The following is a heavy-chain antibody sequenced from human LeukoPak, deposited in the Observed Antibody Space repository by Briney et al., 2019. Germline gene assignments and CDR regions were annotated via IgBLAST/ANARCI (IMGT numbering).Heavy chain of an antibody. D-gene: IGHD1-1*01. CDR1: GGSISSSSYY. CDR2: IYYSGST. V-gene: IGHV4-39*07. J-gene: IGHJ6*02. Sequence: YPSETLSLTCTVSGGSISSSSYYWGWIRQPPGKGLEWIGSIYYSGSTYYNPSLKSRVTISVDKSKNQFSLKLSSVTAADTAVYYCAANQAIEYNWNGLYYYYGMDVWGQGTTVTVSS. CDR3: AANQAIEYNWNGLYYYYGMDV.